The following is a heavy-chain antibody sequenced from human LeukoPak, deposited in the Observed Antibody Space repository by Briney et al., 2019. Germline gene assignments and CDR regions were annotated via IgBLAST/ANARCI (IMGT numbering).Heavy chain of an antibody. CDR2: ISAYNGNT. CDR3: ARGSIGPVGLWFGELPYYYYGMDV. Sequence: ASVKVSCKASGYTFTNYGISWVRQAPGQGLEWMGWISAYNGNTNYAQKLQGRVTMTTDTSTSTACMELRSLRSDDTAVYYCARGSIGPVGLWFGELPYYYYGMDVWGQGTTVTVSS. V-gene: IGHV1-18*01. J-gene: IGHJ6*02. D-gene: IGHD3-10*01. CDR1: GYTFTNYG.